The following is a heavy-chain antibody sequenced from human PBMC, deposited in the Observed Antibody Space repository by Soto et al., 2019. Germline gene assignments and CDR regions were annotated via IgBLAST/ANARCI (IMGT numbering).Heavy chain of an antibody. CDR1: GGTFNSYG. D-gene: IGHD3-10*01. CDR3: ARVRVIRGVIPSHFGL. J-gene: IGHJ4*02. V-gene: IGHV1-69*06. CDR2: IIPLYGTV. Sequence: SVKVSFKAAGGTFNSYGISWLRQAAGQGLDWMGVIIPLYGTVNYAQKFQGRVSITADKSTSTAYMDLNSLRSDDTAVYYCARVRVIRGVIPSHFGLWGQGTQVTVSS.